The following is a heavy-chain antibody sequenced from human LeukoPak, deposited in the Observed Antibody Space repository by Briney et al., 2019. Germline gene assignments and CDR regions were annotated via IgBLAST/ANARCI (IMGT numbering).Heavy chain of an antibody. Sequence: SETLSLTCTVSGGSISSYYWSWIRQPPGKGLEWIGYIYTSGSTNYNPSLKSRVTISVDTSKNQFSLKLSSVPAADTAVYYCARLAGEYRSSDYWGQGTLVTVSS. CDR2: IYTSGST. D-gene: IGHD6-6*01. J-gene: IGHJ4*02. CDR3: ARLAGEYRSSDY. V-gene: IGHV4-4*09. CDR1: GGSISSYY.